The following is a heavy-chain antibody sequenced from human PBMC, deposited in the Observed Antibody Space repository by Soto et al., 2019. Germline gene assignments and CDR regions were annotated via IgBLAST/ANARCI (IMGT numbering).Heavy chain of an antibody. J-gene: IGHJ6*04. D-gene: IGHD6-6*01. V-gene: IGHV1-58*01. CDR2: IVVGSGNT. CDR3: AAPRPDRSSSHYYYSGMDV. CDR1: GFTFTSSA. Sequence: SVKVSCKASGFTFTSSAVQWVRQSRGQRLEWIGWIVVGSGNTNYAQKFQERVTIARDMSTSTAYMELSSLRSEDTAVYSCAAPRPDRSSSHYYYSGMDVWGRGTTVTVSS.